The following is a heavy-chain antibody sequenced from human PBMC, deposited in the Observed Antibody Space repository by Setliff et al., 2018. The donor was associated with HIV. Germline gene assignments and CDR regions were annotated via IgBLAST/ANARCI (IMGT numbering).Heavy chain of an antibody. CDR3: ARGNPQLQFLEWPYFDY. Sequence: ASVKVSCKASGYTFTSHYIHWVRQAPGQGLEWMGIINPSGAITNYAQNFQGRVTITADKSTRTAYMELSSLRSEDTAVYYCARGNPQLQFLEWPYFDYWGQGTLVTVSS. CDR1: GYTFTSHY. CDR2: INPSGAIT. D-gene: IGHD3-3*01. J-gene: IGHJ4*02. V-gene: IGHV1-46*01.